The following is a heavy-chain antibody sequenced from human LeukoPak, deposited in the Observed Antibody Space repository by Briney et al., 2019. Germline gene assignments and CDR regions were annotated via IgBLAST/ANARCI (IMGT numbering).Heavy chain of an antibody. CDR1: GFTFDDYA. D-gene: IGHD1-26*01. CDR3: ATPGALSGSYFEYYFDY. J-gene: IGHJ4*02. Sequence: SGGSLRLSCAASGFTFDDYAMHWVRQAPGKGLEWVANIKQDGSEKYYVDSVKGRFTISRDNAKNSLYLQMNSLRAEDTAVYYCATPGALSGSYFEYYFDYWGQGTLVTVSS. V-gene: IGHV3-7*01. CDR2: IKQDGSEK.